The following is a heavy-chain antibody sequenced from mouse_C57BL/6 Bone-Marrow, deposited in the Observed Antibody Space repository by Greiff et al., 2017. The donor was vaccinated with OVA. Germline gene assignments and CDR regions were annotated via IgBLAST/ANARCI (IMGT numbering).Heavy chain of an antibody. Sequence: EVQGVESGGGLVQPGGSLSLSCAASGFTFTDYYMSWVRQPPGKALEWLGFIRNKANGYTTEYSASVKGRFTISRDNSQSILYLQMNALRAEDSATYYCARDREYYGSSGHWYFDVWGTGTTVTVSS. CDR3: ARDREYYGSSGHWYFDV. V-gene: IGHV7-3*01. D-gene: IGHD1-1*01. J-gene: IGHJ1*03. CDR1: GFTFTDYY. CDR2: IRNKANGYTT.